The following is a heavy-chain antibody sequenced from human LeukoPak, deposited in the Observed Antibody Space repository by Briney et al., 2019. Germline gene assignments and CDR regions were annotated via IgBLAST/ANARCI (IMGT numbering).Heavy chain of an antibody. CDR1: GGSVSSGSYY. J-gene: IGHJ4*02. Sequence: SETLSLTCTVSGGSVSSGSYYWSWVRQPPGKELEWIGYIYYSGSTNYNPSLKSRVTISVDTSKNQFSLKLSSVTAADTAVYYCARGVAAAGRSGYYFDYWGQGTLVTVSS. CDR3: ARGVAAAGRSGYYFDY. V-gene: IGHV4-61*01. D-gene: IGHD6-13*01. CDR2: IYYSGST.